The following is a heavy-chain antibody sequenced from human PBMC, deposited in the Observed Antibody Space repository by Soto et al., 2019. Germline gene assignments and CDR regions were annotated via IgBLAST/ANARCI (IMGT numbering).Heavy chain of an antibody. CDR2: IFSNSGGST. CDR1: GYTFAAYY. J-gene: IGHJ4*01. Sequence: QVQLVQSGAEVKGPGASVKVSCKTSGYTFAAYYIHWVRQAPGQGLEWMGFIFSNSGGSTTSEQQFEGRVTMTRDSSISTAYLELSGLTPDDTAVYYCAKDEGGIFDSWGQGTLVTVSS. V-gene: IGHV1-2*02. D-gene: IGHD3-16*01. CDR3: AKDEGGIFDS.